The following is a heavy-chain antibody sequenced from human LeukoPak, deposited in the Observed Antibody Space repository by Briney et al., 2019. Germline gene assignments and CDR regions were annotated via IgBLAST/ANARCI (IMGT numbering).Heavy chain of an antibody. CDR3: ARSYYYDSSGYHY. Sequence: ASVKVSCKASGYTFTGYYMHWVRQAPGQGLEWMGWINPNSGGTNYAQKFQGRVTMTRDTSISTAYMELRSLRSDDTAVYYCARSYYYDSSGYHYWGQGTLVTVSS. CDR2: INPNSGGT. J-gene: IGHJ4*02. CDR1: GYTFTGYY. V-gene: IGHV1-2*02. D-gene: IGHD3-22*01.